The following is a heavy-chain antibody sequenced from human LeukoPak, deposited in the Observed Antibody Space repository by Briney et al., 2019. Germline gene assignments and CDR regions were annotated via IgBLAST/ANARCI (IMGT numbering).Heavy chain of an antibody. CDR2: IIPIFGTA. D-gene: IGHD3-22*01. V-gene: IGHV1-69*01. CDR3: ARRIWGYDSSGYYYGDAFDI. Sequence: SVKVSCKASGGTFSCYAISWVRQAPGQGLEWMGGIIPIFGTANYAQKFQGRVTITADESTSTAYMELSSLRSEDTAVYYCARRIWGYDSSGYYYGDAFDIWGQGTMVTVSS. J-gene: IGHJ3*02. CDR1: GGTFSCYA.